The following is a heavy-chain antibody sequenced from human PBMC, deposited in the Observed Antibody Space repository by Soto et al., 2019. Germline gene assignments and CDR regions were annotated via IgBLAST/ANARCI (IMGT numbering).Heavy chain of an antibody. Sequence: SETLSLTCTVSGGSISSSSYYWGWIRQPPGKGLEWIGSIYYSGSTYYNPSLKSRVTISVDTSKNQFSLKLSSVTAADTAVYYCARGLVLAIWGQGTLVTVSS. CDR2: IYYSGST. J-gene: IGHJ4*02. CDR3: ARGLVLAI. CDR1: GGSISSSSYY. V-gene: IGHV4-39*01.